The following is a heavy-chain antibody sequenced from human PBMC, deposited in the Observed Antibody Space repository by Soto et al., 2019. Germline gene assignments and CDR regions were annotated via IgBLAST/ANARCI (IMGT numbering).Heavy chain of an antibody. D-gene: IGHD2-15*01. Sequence: GGSLRLSCAASGFTFISYGMHWVRQAPGKGLEWVAVIWYDGSNKYYADSVKGRFTISRDNSKNTLYLQMNSLRAEDTAVYYCARGRRYCSGGSCWLGAFDIWGQGTMVTVSS. CDR2: IWYDGSNK. J-gene: IGHJ3*02. V-gene: IGHV3-33*01. CDR1: GFTFISYG. CDR3: ARGRRYCSGGSCWLGAFDI.